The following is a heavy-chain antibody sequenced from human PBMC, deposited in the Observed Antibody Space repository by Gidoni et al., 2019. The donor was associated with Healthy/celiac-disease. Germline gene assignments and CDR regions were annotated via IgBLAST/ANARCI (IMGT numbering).Heavy chain of an antibody. D-gene: IGHD3-10*01. J-gene: IGHJ5*02. Sequence: QLQLPESGPGLVMPSETLALTCTVAGGSISSSRYYWGWIRQPAGKGLEWIGSIYYSGGTYYNPSLKNRITISVDTSKNQFSRKLSSVTAAGTAVYYCARDKRWPQYYYGSGLCWFDPWGQGSLVTVSS. CDR2: IYYSGGT. CDR1: GGSISSSRYY. V-gene: IGHV4-39*07. CDR3: ARDKRWPQYYYGSGLCWFDP.